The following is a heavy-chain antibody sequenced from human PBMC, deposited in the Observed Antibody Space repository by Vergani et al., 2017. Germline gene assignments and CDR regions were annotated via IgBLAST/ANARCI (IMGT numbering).Heavy chain of an antibody. V-gene: IGHV4-4*01. CDR3: ATIGYRQWGYYFDY. J-gene: IGHJ4*02. CDR2: ICHTEDT. D-gene: IGHD6-19*01. CDR1: GYSISSTNC. Sequence: QVQLQESGPGLVKPPGTLSLTCAVSGYSISSTNCWTWFRQPPGTGLEWIGVICHTEDTKYSPSLKRRVTVSVDESRNLFSLRLNAVTAADTAVYCCATIGYRQWGYYFDYWGQGILVTVSS.